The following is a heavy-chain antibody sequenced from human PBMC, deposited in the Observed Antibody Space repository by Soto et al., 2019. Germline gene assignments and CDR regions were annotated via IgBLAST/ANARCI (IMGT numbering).Heavy chain of an antibody. V-gene: IGHV4-59*01. Sequence: SETLSLTCTVSGGSISSYYWSWIRQPPGKGLEWIGYIYYSGSTNYNPSLKSRVTISVDTSKNQFSLKLSSVTAADTAVYYCARESGIWFGEPNWFDPWGQGTLVTVSS. CDR3: ARESGIWFGEPNWFDP. J-gene: IGHJ5*02. CDR2: IYYSGST. CDR1: GGSISSYY. D-gene: IGHD3-10*01.